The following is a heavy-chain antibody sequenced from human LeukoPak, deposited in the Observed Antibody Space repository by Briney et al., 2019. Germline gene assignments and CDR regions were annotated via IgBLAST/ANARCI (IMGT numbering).Heavy chain of an antibody. D-gene: IGHD3-10*01. J-gene: IGHJ4*02. Sequence: GGSLRLSCAASGFTFSSYSMNWVRQAPGKGLEWVSYISRSSSTIHYADSVKGRFTISRDNAKSSLFLQMNSLRAEDTAVYYCARDGGATMVRGVATYDSWGQGTLVTVSS. CDR1: GFTFSSYS. CDR2: ISRSSSTI. CDR3: ARDGGATMVRGVATYDS. V-gene: IGHV3-48*04.